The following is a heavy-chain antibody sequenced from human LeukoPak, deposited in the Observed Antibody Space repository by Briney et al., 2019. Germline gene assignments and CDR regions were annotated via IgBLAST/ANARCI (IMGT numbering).Heavy chain of an antibody. CDR3: ARVPSDIVVVEPATSDF. V-gene: IGHV3-21*01. CDR1: GFTFSSFS. CDR2: ISSRSSYI. Sequence: GGSLRLSCAASGFTFSSFSMNWVRQAPGKGLEWISSISSRSSYIYYADSVKGRFTISRDNAKNSLYLQMNSLRAEDTAVYYCARVPSDIVVVEPATSDFWGQGTLVTVSS. D-gene: IGHD2-15*01. J-gene: IGHJ4*02.